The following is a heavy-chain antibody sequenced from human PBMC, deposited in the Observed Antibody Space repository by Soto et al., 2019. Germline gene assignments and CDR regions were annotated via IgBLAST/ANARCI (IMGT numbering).Heavy chain of an antibody. CDR1: GFTFSSYG. CDR2: IWYDGSNK. Sequence: PGGSLRLSCAASGFTFSSYGMHWVRQAPGKGLEWVAVIWYDGSNKYYADSVKGRFTISRDNSKNTLYLQMNSLRAEDTAVYYCARGLVLGDYYYYYGMDVWGQGTTVTVSS. CDR3: ARGLVLGDYYYYYGMDV. V-gene: IGHV3-33*01. J-gene: IGHJ6*02. D-gene: IGHD6-19*01.